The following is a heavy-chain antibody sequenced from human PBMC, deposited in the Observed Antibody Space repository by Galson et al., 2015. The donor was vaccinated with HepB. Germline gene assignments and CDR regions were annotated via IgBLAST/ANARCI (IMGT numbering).Heavy chain of an antibody. V-gene: IGHV1-69*13. J-gene: IGHJ4*02. D-gene: IGHD5-12*01. Sequence: SVKVSCKASGGTFSSYAISWVRQAPGQGLEWMGGIIPIFGTANYAQKFQGRVTITADESTSTAYMELSSLRSEDTAVYYCARDKVATPKVLGYWGQGTLVTVSS. CDR1: GGTFSSYA. CDR2: IIPIFGTA. CDR3: ARDKVATPKVLGY.